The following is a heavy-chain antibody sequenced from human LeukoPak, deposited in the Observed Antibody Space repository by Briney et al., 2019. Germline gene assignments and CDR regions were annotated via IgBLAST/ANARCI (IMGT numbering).Heavy chain of an antibody. CDR1: GYTFTGYY. V-gene: IGHV1-2*02. CDR2: INPNSGGT. D-gene: IGHD2-8*01. CDR3: AREFNDNWFDP. Sequence: VASVKVSCKASGYTFTGYYMHWVRQAPGRGLEWMGWINPNSGGTNYAQKFQGRVTMTRDTSISTAYMELSRLRSDDTAVYYCAREFNDNWFDPWGQGTLVTVSS. J-gene: IGHJ5*02.